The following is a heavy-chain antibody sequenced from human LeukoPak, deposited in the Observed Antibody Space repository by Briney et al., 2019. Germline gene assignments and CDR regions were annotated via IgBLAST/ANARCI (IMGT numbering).Heavy chain of an antibody. CDR2: INSDGSST. V-gene: IGHV3-74*01. Sequence: GGSLRLSCAASGFTFSSYWMHWVRQAPGKGLVWVSRINSDGSSTSYADSVKGRFTISRDNAKNTLYLQMNSLRAEDTAVYYCARDGYGAYYYYMDVWGKGTTVTISS. CDR1: GFTFSSYW. D-gene: IGHD4-17*01. J-gene: IGHJ6*03. CDR3: ARDGYGAYYYYMDV.